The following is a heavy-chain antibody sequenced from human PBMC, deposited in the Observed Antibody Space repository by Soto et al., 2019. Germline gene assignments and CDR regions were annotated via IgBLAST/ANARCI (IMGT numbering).Heavy chain of an antibody. J-gene: IGHJ4*02. Sequence: QVQLQESGPGLVKPSQTLSLTCTVSGGSISSGGYYWSWIRQHPGKGLEWIGYIYYSGGTYYNPSLKSRVTISVDTSKNQFSLKLSSVTAADTAVYYCAILDYGDLYFDYWGQGTLVTVSS. V-gene: IGHV4-31*03. D-gene: IGHD4-17*01. CDR1: GGSISSGGYY. CDR2: IYYSGGT. CDR3: AILDYGDLYFDY.